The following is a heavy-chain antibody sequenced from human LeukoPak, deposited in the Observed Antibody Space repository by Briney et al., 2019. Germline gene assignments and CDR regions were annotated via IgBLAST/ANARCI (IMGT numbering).Heavy chain of an antibody. CDR2: INSDESIT. CDR1: GFTFSSSW. V-gene: IGHV3-74*01. J-gene: IGHJ4*02. Sequence: GGSLRLSCAASGFTFSSSWMYWVRQAPGKGLVWVSRINSDESITTYADSVKGRFTISRDNAKNTLYLQMNSLIAEDTAVYYCARGLVPGFLDYWGQGTPVTVSS. CDR3: ARGLVPGFLDY. D-gene: IGHD4-11*01.